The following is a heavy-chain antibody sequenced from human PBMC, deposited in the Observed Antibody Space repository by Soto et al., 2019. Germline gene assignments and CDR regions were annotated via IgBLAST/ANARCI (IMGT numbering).Heavy chain of an antibody. D-gene: IGHD3-10*01. V-gene: IGHV4-30-4*01. J-gene: IGHJ5*02. CDR1: GGSIRSGDYY. CDR2: IYYSGST. Sequence: QVQLQESGPGLVKPSQTLSLTCTVSGGSIRSGDYYWSWIRQPPGKGLEWIGYIYYSGSTYYHPSLKRRVTISVDTSKNQFSLKLSSVTAADTAVYYCARGPNYYNSAGGWFDPWGQGTLVTVSS. CDR3: ARGPNYYNSAGGWFDP.